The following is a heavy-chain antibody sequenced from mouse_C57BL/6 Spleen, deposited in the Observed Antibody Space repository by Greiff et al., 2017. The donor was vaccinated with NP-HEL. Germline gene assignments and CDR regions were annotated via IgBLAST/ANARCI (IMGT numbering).Heavy chain of an antibody. CDR3: ARGYDYDGRTWFAY. J-gene: IGHJ3*01. Sequence: SGAELVRPGASVKLSCKASGYTFTDYYINWVKQRPGQGLEWIARIYPGSGNTYYNEKFKGKATLTAEKSSSTAYMQLSSLTSEDSAVYFCARGYDYDGRTWFAYWGQGTLVTVSA. V-gene: IGHV1-76*01. CDR2: IYPGSGNT. CDR1: GYTFTDYY. D-gene: IGHD2-4*01.